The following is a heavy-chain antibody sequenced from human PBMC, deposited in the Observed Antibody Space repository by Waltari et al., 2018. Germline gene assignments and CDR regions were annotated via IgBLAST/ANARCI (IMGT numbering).Heavy chain of an antibody. Sequence: QVQLVQSGAEVKKPGASVKVPCKASGYTFTSYDINWVRQATGQGLEWMGWMNPNSGNTGYAQKFQGRVTMTRNTSISTAYMELSSLRSEDTAVYYCARDTYCSSTSCPQNNWFDPWGQGTLVTISS. CDR3: ARDTYCSSTSCPQNNWFDP. V-gene: IGHV1-8*01. CDR1: GYTFTSYD. J-gene: IGHJ5*02. D-gene: IGHD2-2*01. CDR2: MNPNSGNT.